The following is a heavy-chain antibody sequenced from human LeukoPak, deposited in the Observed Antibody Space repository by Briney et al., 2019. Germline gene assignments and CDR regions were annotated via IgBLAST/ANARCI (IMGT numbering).Heavy chain of an antibody. V-gene: IGHV4-4*02. Sequence: SETLSLTCAVSGGSISSSNWWSWVRQPPGKGLEWIGEIYHSGSTNYNPSLKSRVTISVDKSKNQFSLKLSSVTAADTAVYYCARETSGNKDIVVGPAAIRYGMDVWGQGTTVTVSS. J-gene: IGHJ6*02. CDR3: ARETSGNKDIVVGPAAIRYGMDV. D-gene: IGHD2-2*01. CDR2: IYHSGST. CDR1: GGSISSSNW.